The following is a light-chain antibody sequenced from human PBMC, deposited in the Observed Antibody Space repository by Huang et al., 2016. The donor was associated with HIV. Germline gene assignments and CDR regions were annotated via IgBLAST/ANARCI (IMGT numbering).Light chain of an antibody. V-gene: IGKV3-15*01. Sequence: IVMTQSPVTLSVSPGERAALSCRAGPSINSNLTWYQQKPVQAHRLLIYGASTRATGVPARFSVSGSGTEFTLTINNLQSDDFAVYYCQQYDYWPPVTFGQGTKV. J-gene: IGKJ1*01. CDR2: GAS. CDR1: PSINSN. CDR3: QQYDYWPPVT.